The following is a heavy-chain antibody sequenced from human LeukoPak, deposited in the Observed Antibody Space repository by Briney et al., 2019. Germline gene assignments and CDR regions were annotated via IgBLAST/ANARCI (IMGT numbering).Heavy chain of an antibody. Sequence: GGSLRLSCAASGFTFSNYAMSWVRQAPGKGLEWVSAISASGGSTYYADSVKGRFTISTDNSKNTLYLQMNSLRAEDTAVYYCAKEERSQLFDYWGQGTLVTASS. J-gene: IGHJ4*02. CDR2: ISASGGST. CDR3: AKEERSQLFDY. D-gene: IGHD2-2*01. V-gene: IGHV3-23*01. CDR1: GFTFSNYA.